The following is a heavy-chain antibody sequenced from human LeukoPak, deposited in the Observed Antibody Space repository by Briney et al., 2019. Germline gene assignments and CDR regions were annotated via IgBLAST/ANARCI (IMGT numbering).Heavy chain of an antibody. D-gene: IGHD5-18*01. CDR1: GYTFTSYY. V-gene: IGHV1-18*04. CDR3: ARQGGSGYSYGYDDY. CDR2: ISAYNGNT. Sequence: ASVKVSXKASGYTFTSYYMHWVRQAPGQGLEWMGWISAYNGNTNYAQKLQGRVTMTTDTSTSTAYMELRSLRSDDTAVYYCARQGGSGYSYGYDDYWGQGTLVTVSS. J-gene: IGHJ4*02.